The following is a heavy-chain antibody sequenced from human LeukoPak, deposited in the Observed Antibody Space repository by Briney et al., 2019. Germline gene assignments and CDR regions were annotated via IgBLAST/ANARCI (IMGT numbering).Heavy chain of an antibody. CDR3: ARLRYYYNSSGSPDAFDI. CDR2: ISGSGGST. J-gene: IGHJ3*02. V-gene: IGHV3-23*01. D-gene: IGHD3-22*01. CDR1: GFTFSSYA. Sequence: PGGSLRFSCAASGFTFSSYAMSWVRQAPGKGLEWVSAISGSGGSTYYADSVKGRFTISRDNSKNTLYLQMNSLRAEDTAVYYCARLRYYYNSSGSPDAFDIWGQGTMVTVSS.